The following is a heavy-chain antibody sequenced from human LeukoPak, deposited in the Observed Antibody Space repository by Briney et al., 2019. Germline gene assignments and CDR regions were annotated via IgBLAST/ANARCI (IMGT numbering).Heavy chain of an antibody. CDR1: GFIFSSYS. J-gene: IGHJ4*02. CDR2: MGGSGTII. V-gene: IGHV3-23*01. Sequence: GGSLRLSCAASGFIFSSYSMSWVRQAPGKGLEWVSSMGGSGTIIEYTDSVKGRFTISRDNSKNTLHLQMNSLRAEDTALYYCAKRSDPAGFDYWGQGTLVTVSS. CDR3: AKRSDPAGFDY. D-gene: IGHD3-16*02.